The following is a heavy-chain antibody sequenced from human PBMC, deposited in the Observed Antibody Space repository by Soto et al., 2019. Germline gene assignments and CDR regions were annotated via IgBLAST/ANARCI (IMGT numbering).Heavy chain of an antibody. CDR1: RDMQTIYS. J-gene: IGHJ4*03. Sequence: SLTLSGTGSRDMQTIYSIGRVRQMTGKGQEWMGIIYPGDSDTRYSRSVQGQVTISADKSISNAYLQWSSLKASDISLYYCDSSWHTRRASGLGGHAALVTLSA. CDR2: IYPGDSDT. V-gene: IGHV5-51*01. CDR3: DSSWHTRRASGL. D-gene: IGHD6-13*01.